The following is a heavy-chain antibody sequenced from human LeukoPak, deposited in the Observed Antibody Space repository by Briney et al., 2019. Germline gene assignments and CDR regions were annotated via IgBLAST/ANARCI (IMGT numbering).Heavy chain of an antibody. V-gene: IGHV3-74*01. D-gene: IGHD5-18*01. J-gene: IGHJ4*02. CDR1: GLTLSGYW. Sequence: GGSLRPSCAASGLTLSGYWMHWVRQAPGKGLVWVSRINGDASSTSYADSVKGRFTISRDNAKSTLYLQMNSLRVEDTAVYYCARARGNTYGYFEYWGQGTLATVSS. CDR3: ARARGNTYGYFEY. CDR2: INGDASST.